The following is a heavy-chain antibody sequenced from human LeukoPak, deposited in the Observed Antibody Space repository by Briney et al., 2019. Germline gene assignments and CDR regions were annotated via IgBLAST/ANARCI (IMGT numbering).Heavy chain of an antibody. CDR2: VYYSGGA. J-gene: IGHJ4*02. D-gene: IGHD6-13*01. CDR1: GVSISSSGYY. CDR3: ARVMAAAGTFFGY. Sequence: SETLSLTCTVSGVSISSSGYYWVWIRQPPGKGLEWIGNVYYSGGAYYNPSLKSRVTIFVDMSNNQFSLKLRSVTAADTAVYYCARVMAAAGTFFGYWGQGTLVTVSS. V-gene: IGHV4-39*01.